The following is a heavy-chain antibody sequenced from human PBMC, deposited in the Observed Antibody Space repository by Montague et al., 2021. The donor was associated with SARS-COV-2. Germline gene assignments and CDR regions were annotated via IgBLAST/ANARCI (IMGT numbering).Heavy chain of an antibody. D-gene: IGHD3-16*01. CDR3: AGGARQGYGFRLGSFDY. Sequence: SETLSLTCAVYGGSFSGYSWNWIRQPPGKGLEWIGEINHGGSTNYNPSLKSRVTMSLDTSKNQFSLKLRSVTAAATAVYYCAGGARQGYGFRLGSFDYWGQGTLVTVSS. CDR2: INHGGST. CDR1: GGSFSGYS. V-gene: IGHV4-34*01. J-gene: IGHJ4*02.